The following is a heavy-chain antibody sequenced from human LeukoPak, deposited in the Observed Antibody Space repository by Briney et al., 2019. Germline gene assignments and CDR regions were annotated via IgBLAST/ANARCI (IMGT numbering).Heavy chain of an antibody. D-gene: IGHD3-22*01. Sequence: SVNVSCKASGGTFSSYAISWVRQAPVQGLEWMGRIIPILGIAYYAQKFQGRVTITADKSTSTAYMELSSLRSEDTAVYYCARDGHYYDSSGYPFDYWGKGTLDTVSA. V-gene: IGHV1-69*04. CDR1: GGTFSSYA. CDR2: IIPILGIA. J-gene: IGHJ4*02. CDR3: ARDGHYYDSSGYPFDY.